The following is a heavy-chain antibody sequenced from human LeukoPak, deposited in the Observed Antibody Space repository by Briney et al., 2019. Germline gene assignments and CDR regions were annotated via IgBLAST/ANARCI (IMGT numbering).Heavy chain of an antibody. V-gene: IGHV4-34*01. CDR2: IDHNGKS. CDR1: GGSFSGYY. Sequence: SETLSLTCAVYGGSFSGYYWGWIRQPPGKGLEWIGDIDHNGKSNFNPSLKSRVSISLDTSKNQFSLKLNSVAAADSATYYCARIASAYCDGGSCYLLGDRFDPWGQGTLVTASS. D-gene: IGHD2-21*01. J-gene: IGHJ5*02. CDR3: ARIASAYCDGGSCYLLGDRFDP.